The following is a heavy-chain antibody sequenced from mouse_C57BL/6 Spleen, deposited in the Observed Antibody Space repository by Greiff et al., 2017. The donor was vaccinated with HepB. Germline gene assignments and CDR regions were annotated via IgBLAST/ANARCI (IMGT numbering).Heavy chain of an antibody. Sequence: EVQLQQSGPELVKPGASVKISCKASGYTFTDYYMNWVQQSHGKSLEWIGDINPNNGGTSYNQKFKGKATLTVDKSSSTAYMELRSLTAEDSAVYYCAKEWYYYGSFDYWGQGTTLTVSS. CDR2: INPNNGGT. D-gene: IGHD1-1*01. V-gene: IGHV1-26*01. J-gene: IGHJ2*01. CDR1: GYTFTDYY. CDR3: AKEWYYYGSFDY.